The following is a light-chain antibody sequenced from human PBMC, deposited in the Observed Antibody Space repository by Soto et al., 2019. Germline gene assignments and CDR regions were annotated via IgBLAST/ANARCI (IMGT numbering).Light chain of an antibody. J-gene: IGLJ2*01. Sequence: QSVLTQSPSASASPGASVKLTCTLSSGHSSYAIAWHQQQPEKGPRYLMKVKSDGSHTKGDGIPDRFSGSSSGAERYLTIPSLQSWEEAYYYWQTLGAGHVVFGGGTKLTVL. CDR1: SGHSSYA. V-gene: IGLV4-69*01. CDR3: QTLGAGHVV. CDR2: VKSDGSH.